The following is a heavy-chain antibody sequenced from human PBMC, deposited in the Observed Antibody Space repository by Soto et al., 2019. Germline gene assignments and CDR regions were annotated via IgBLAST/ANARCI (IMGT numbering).Heavy chain of an antibody. J-gene: IGHJ4*02. CDR1: GFTFSTYW. V-gene: IGHV3-7*03. CDR3: ARVPRNGDYLDY. CDR2: IKQDGSEE. D-gene: IGHD4-17*01. Sequence: EVQLVESGGGLVQPGGSLRLSCAASGFTFSTYWMTWVRQAPGKALEWVANIKQDGSEEYYVDSVKGRLTISRDNAKNSLYLQMRSVRAEDTAVYFCARVPRNGDYLDYWGQGTLVTVSS.